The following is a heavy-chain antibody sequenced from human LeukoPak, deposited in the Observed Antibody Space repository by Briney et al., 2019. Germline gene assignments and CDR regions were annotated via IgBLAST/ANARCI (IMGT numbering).Heavy chain of an antibody. D-gene: IGHD6-19*01. CDR3: ASWPGGWYGEDS. CDR1: GFTFDDYG. V-gene: IGHV3-9*01. Sequence: PGGSLRLSCVASGFTFDDYGMHWVRQAPGKGLEWVSGISSNTRSIGYADSVKGRFTISRDTSKNTLYLQMNSLRAEDTAVYYCASWPGGWYGEDSWGQGTLVTVSS. J-gene: IGHJ4*02. CDR2: ISSNTRSI.